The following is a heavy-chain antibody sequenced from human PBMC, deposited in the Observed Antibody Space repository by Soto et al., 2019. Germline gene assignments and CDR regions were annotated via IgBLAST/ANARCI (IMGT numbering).Heavy chain of an antibody. D-gene: IGHD3-16*01. CDR1: GFTFNSYA. CDR2: ITTGGGST. J-gene: IGHJ4*02. V-gene: IGHV3-23*04. Sequence: EVQLVESWGGLVQPGGSLRLSCAASGFTFNSYAMSWFRQAPGKGLGWVSGITTGGGSTDYADSVKGRFTISRDNYKKTLDLQMDSLRAEDTASYFFANHLPPVGLGEYWGQGTLVPVSS. CDR3: ANHLPPVGLGEY.